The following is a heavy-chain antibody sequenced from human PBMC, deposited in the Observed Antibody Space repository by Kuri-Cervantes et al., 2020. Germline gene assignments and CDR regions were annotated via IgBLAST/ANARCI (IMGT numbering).Heavy chain of an antibody. J-gene: IGHJ6*02. CDR1: GFTFSSYG. CDR2: IWYDGSNK. Sequence: GESLKISCAASGFTFSSYGMHWVRQAPGKGLEWVAVIWYDGSNKYYADSVKGRFTISRDNSKNTVYLQMNSLRVEDTAQYYCAKILAEVENYWYGLDVWGQGTTVTVSS. V-gene: IGHV3-33*06. CDR3: AKILAEVENYWYGLDV. D-gene: IGHD2-8*02.